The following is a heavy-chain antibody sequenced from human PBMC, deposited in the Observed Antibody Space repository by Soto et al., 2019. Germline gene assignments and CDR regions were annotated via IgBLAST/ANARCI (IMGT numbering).Heavy chain of an antibody. D-gene: IGHD3-10*01. V-gene: IGHV1-3*04. CDR2: INTGNGNT. CDR3: ARDVTLVRGVTNAFDI. J-gene: IGHJ3*02. CDR1: GYTFTMYE. Sequence: QVQLVQSGAEVKKPGASVKVSCKASGYTFTMYEMHWVRQAPGERLEWMGRINTGNGNTRYSQKFQGRVTITRDTSASTVYMELSSLRSEDTAAYYCARDVTLVRGVTNAFDIWGQGTMVTVSS.